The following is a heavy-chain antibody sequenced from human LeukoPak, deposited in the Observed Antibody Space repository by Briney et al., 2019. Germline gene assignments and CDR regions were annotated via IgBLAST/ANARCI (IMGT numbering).Heavy chain of an antibody. CDR1: GDSINSGSYS. V-gene: IGHV4-39*01. CDR3: ATMATGLNDYLFEF. D-gene: IGHD2-21*02. CDR2: ISYVGST. J-gene: IGHJ4*02. Sequence: SETLSLTCTVSGDSINSGSYSWGWIRQSPGKGLEWIGNISYVGSTSYNPSLRRRVTISLDTSQNQFSLSLNPVTAADSAVYYCATMATGLNDYLFEFWGQGTLVTVSS.